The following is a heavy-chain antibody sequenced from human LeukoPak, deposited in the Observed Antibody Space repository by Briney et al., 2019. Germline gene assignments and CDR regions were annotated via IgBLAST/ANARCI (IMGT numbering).Heavy chain of an antibody. D-gene: IGHD3-10*01. V-gene: IGHV3-30*02. CDR2: IRYDGSNK. J-gene: IGHJ4*02. CDR1: GFTFSSYG. Sequence: PGGSLRLSCAASGFTFSSYGMHWVRQAPGKGLEWVAFIRYDGSNKYYADSVKGRFTISRDNSESTLYLQMNSLRAEDTAVYYCAKVYYYGSGSSDYWGQGTLVTISS. CDR3: AKVYYYGSGSSDY.